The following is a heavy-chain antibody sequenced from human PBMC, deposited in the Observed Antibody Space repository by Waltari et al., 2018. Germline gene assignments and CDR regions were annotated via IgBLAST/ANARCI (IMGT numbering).Heavy chain of an antibody. J-gene: IGHJ3*02. V-gene: IGHV2-70*15. CDR1: GFSLSTSGMC. Sequence: QVTLRESGPALVNPTQTLTLTCTFSGFSLSTSGMCVSWIRQPPGKALEWLARIDWDDDKYYSTSLKTRLTISKDTSKNQVVLTMTNMDPVDTATYYCARIGDSPHYAFDIWGQGTMVTVSS. D-gene: IGHD2-21*02. CDR2: IDWDDDK. CDR3: ARIGDSPHYAFDI.